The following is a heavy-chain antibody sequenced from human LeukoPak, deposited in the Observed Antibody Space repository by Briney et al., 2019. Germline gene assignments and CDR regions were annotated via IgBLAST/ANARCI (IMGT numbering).Heavy chain of an antibody. CDR1: GLTFSNYW. V-gene: IGHV3-74*01. Sequence: PGGSLRLSRVASGLTFSNYWMHWVRQVPGKGLVWVSRINSDGSYTSYLDSVKGRFTISRDNAKNTLHLQVNSLRAEDTAMYYCASQIVVVVAATGTTRSNDYWAREPWSPSPQ. CDR2: INSDGSYT. CDR3: ASQIVVVVAATGTTRSNDY. J-gene: IGHJ4*02. D-gene: IGHD2-15*01.